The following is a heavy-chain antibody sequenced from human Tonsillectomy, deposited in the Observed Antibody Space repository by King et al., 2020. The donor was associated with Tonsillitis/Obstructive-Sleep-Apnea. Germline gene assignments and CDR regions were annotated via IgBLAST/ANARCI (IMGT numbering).Heavy chain of an antibody. D-gene: IGHD1-26*01. Sequence: VQLVESGAEVKKPGESLRISCKDSENSFTSYWISWVRQMPGKGLEWMGRIDPSDSYTNYSPSFQGHVTISADKSISIAYLQWSSLKASDTAMYYCAGHLSGSYYGAAFDIWGQGTMVTVSS. V-gene: IGHV5-10-1*03. CDR1: ENSFTSYW. J-gene: IGHJ3*02. CDR2: IDPSDSYT. CDR3: AGHLSGSYYGAAFDI.